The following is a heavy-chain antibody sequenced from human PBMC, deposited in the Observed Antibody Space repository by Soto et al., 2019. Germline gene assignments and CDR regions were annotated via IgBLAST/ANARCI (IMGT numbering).Heavy chain of an antibody. Sequence: ASVKVSCKASGFTFSSNDINWVRQAPGQGLEWMGWMNPNSGNTGYAQKFQGRVTMTRNTSISTAYMELSSLRSEDTAVYYCASSLKHIVVVTATDDAFDIWGQGTMVTVSS. V-gene: IGHV1-8*01. CDR1: GFTFSSND. CDR3: ASSLKHIVVVTATDDAFDI. J-gene: IGHJ3*02. CDR2: MNPNSGNT. D-gene: IGHD2-21*02.